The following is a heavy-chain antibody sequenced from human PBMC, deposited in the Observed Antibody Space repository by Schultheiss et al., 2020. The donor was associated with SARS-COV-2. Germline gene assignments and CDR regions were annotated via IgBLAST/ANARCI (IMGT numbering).Heavy chain of an antibody. V-gene: IGHV4-61*08. CDR2: IYYSGST. CDR1: GFSLSTSGMR. J-gene: IGHJ4*02. CDR3: ATGVVAATDY. Sequence: SGPTLVKPTQTLTLTCTFSGFSLSTSGMRASWIRQPPGKGLEWIGYIYYSGSTNYNPSLKSRVTISVDTSKNQFSLKLSSVTAADTAVYYCATGVVAATDYWGQGTLVTVSS. D-gene: IGHD2-15*01.